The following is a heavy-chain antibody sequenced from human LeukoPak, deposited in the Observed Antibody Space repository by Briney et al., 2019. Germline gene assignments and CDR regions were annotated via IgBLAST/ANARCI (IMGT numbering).Heavy chain of an antibody. D-gene: IGHD1-26*01. Sequence: GGSLRLSCTASGFTFTSYGMNWVRQAPGKGLEWVSFIDTSGSYIYYGDSLKGRVTISRDNAKNTLYLQMSSLRAEDTAVYYCARSTYSGSSYDCWGQGTLVTVSS. V-gene: IGHV3-21*01. CDR2: IDTSGSYI. CDR3: ARSTYSGSSYDC. J-gene: IGHJ4*02. CDR1: GFTFTSYG.